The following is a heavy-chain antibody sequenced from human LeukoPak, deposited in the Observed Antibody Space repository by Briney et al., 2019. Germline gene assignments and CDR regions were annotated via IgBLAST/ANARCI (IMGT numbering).Heavy chain of an antibody. CDR3: AREGFTSTWLYYYYYMDA. CDR2: ISNDGRNK. D-gene: IGHD6-13*01. Sequence: PGGSLRLSCAASGFTFSSYGVHWVRQAPGKGLEWVAVISNDGRNKNYADSVRGRFTISRDNSKNGLHLQMNSLRPEDTAIYYCAREGFTSTWLYYYYYMDAWGKGTTVTVSS. J-gene: IGHJ6*03. CDR1: GFTFSSYG. V-gene: IGHV3-30*04.